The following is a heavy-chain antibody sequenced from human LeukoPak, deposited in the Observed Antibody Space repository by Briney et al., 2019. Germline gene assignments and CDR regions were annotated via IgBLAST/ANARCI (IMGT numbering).Heavy chain of an antibody. D-gene: IGHD1-26*01. V-gene: IGHV1-18*01. CDR2: ISAYNGNT. CDR1: GYTFTSYG. Sequence: ASVKVSCKASGYTFTSYGISWVRQAPGQGLEWMGWISAYNGNTNYAQKLQGRVTMTTDTSTSTAYMELRSLRSDDTAVYYCARDRTTIYYYCYMDVWGKGTTVTVSS. J-gene: IGHJ6*03. CDR3: ARDRTTIYYYCYMDV.